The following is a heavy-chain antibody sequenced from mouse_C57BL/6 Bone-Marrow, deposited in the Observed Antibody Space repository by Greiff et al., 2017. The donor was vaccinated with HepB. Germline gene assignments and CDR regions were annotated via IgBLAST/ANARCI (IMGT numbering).Heavy chain of an antibody. V-gene: IGHV3-6*01. J-gene: IGHJ4*01. CDR3: ARGDYYGSSPCAMDY. CDR1: GYSITSGYY. D-gene: IGHD1-1*01. Sequence: EVQLQQSGPGLVKPSQSLSLTCSVTGYSITSGYYWNWIRQFPGNKLEWMGYISYDGSNNYNPSLKNRISITRDTSKNQFFLKLNSVTTEDTATYYCARGDYYGSSPCAMDYWGQGTSVTVSS. CDR2: ISYDGSN.